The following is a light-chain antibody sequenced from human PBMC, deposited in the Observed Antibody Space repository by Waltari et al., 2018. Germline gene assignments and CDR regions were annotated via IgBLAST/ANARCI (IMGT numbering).Light chain of an antibody. J-gene: IGKJ2*01. CDR3: QQFNDWPPYT. Sequence: ETLMTQSPATLSVSPGERVTLSCRASQSIGRNLAWYQQKPGQAPKLLIYGASTRAAGVPIRFSGSGSGTEFTLTINSLQSEDFAVYYCQQFNDWPPYTFGQGTKLELK. CDR2: GAS. CDR1: QSIGRN. V-gene: IGKV3-15*01.